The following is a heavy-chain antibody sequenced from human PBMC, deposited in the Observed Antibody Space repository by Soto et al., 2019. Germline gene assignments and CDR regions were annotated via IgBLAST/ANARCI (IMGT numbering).Heavy chain of an antibody. CDR3: AREGAHYTPLDH. Sequence: ASVKVSCKASGYTFTDYAIHWVRQAPGQGLEWMGWINVGNGNTGYSRKFQGRVTNVRDMSASTAYIEVTSLTSEDTAIYYCAREGAHYTPLDHWRQRTLVTVSS. CDR2: INVGNGNT. V-gene: IGHV1-3*01. D-gene: IGHD2-15*01. J-gene: IGHJ4*02. CDR1: GYTFTDYA.